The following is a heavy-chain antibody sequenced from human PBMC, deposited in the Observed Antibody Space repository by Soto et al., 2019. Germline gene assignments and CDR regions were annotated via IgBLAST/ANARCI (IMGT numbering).Heavy chain of an antibody. CDR1: GFTFSSYA. J-gene: IGHJ4*02. Sequence: QVQLVESGGGVVQPGRSLRLSCAASGFTFSSYAMHWVRQAPGKGLEWVAVISYDGSNKYYADSLKGRFTISRDNSKNTLYLQMNSLRAEDTAVYYCARGDDYGDRKADWGQGTLVTVSS. CDR2: ISYDGSNK. CDR3: ARGDDYGDRKAD. D-gene: IGHD4-17*01. V-gene: IGHV3-30-3*01.